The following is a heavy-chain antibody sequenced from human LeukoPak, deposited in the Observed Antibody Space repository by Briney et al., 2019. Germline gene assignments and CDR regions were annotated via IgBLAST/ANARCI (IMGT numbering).Heavy chain of an antibody. J-gene: IGHJ4*02. V-gene: IGHV3-74*01. CDR3: ARGLTGYSSGWYDY. D-gene: IGHD6-19*01. CDR1: GFTFSSDW. Sequence: PGGSLRLSCAGSGFTFSSDWMHWVRQAPGKGLVWLSRINSDGSSRSYADSVKGRFTISRDNAKNTLYLQMNSLRAEDTAVYYCARGLTGYSSGWYDYWGQGTLVTVSS. CDR2: INSDGSSR.